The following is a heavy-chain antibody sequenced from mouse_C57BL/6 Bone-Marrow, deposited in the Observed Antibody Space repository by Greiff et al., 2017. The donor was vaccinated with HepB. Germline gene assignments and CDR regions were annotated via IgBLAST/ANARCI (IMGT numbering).Heavy chain of an antibody. V-gene: IGHV1-69*01. J-gene: IGHJ4*01. CDR2: IDPSDSYT. CDR1: GYTFTSYW. Sequence: QVQLQQPGAELVMPGASVKLSCKASGYTFTSYWMHWVKQRPGQGLEWIGEIDPSDSYTNYNQKFKGKSTLTVDKSFSTAYMQLSSLTSEDSAVYYCARRYYDYDGYAMDYWGQGTSVTVSS. CDR3: ARRYYDYDGYAMDY. D-gene: IGHD2-4*01.